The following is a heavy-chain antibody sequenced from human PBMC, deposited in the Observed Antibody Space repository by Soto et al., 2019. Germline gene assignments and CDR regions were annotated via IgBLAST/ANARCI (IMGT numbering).Heavy chain of an antibody. CDR3: ARDQTGSPNFDRAFDV. CDR1: GGSISSYY. Sequence: SETLSLTCTVSGGSISSYYWSWIRQPPGKGLEWVGYISYGGSTDYNPSLKSRVTMSVDTSNNQFSLKLSSVTAADTAVYYCARDQTGSPNFDRAFDVWGQGTMVTVSS. CDR2: ISYGGST. V-gene: IGHV4-59*01. D-gene: IGHD3-9*01. J-gene: IGHJ3*01.